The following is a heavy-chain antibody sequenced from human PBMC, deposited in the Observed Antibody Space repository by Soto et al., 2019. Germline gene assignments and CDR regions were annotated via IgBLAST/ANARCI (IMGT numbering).Heavy chain of an antibody. V-gene: IGHV3-64*01. J-gene: IGHJ6*03. Sequence: EVQLAESGGGLAQPGGSLRLSCAASGFTLSGYAMDWVRQAPGXXLEYVSGISSNXVGTYYANSVQGRXTIXRXNSXXXXXXXXXXXXXXXXXXXXXXXXXXXXXYXMDVWAKGPRSPSP. CDR1: GFTLSGYA. CDR2: ISSNXVGT. CDR3: XXXXXXXXYXMDV.